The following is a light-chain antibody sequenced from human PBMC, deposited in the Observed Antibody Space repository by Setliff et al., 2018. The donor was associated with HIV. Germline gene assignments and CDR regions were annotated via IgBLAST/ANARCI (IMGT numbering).Light chain of an antibody. V-gene: IGLV2-23*02. Sequence: SALTQPASVSGSPGQSITISCTGISSDVGSYNLVSWYQQHPGKAPKLMIYEVTKRPSGVSNRFSGSKSGNTASLTISGLQAEDEADYYCCSYAGSSTYVFGTGTKVTVL. J-gene: IGLJ1*01. CDR3: CSYAGSSTYV. CDR1: SSDVGSYNL. CDR2: EVT.